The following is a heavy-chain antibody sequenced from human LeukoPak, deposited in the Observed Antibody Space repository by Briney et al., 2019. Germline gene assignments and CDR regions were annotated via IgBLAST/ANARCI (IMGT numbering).Heavy chain of an antibody. J-gene: IGHJ5*02. D-gene: IGHD3-10*01. CDR1: GYTFTSYG. Sequence: ASVKVSCKASGYTFTSYGISWVRQAPGQGLEWMGWISAYNGNTNYAQKLQGRVIMTTDTSTSTAYMELRSLRSDDTAVYYCVRDGEGVAISVNYWFAPWGQGTLVTVSS. CDR3: VRDGEGVAISVNYWFAP. V-gene: IGHV1-18*01. CDR2: ISAYNGNT.